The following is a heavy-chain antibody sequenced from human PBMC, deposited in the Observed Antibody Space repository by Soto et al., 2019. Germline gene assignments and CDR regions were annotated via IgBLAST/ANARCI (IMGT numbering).Heavy chain of an antibody. V-gene: IGHV3-33*01. D-gene: IGHD5-12*01. J-gene: IGHJ4*02. CDR3: AREGKDIVATIRPYYFDY. Sequence: QVQLVESGGGVVQPGRSLRLSCAASGFTFSSYGMHWVRQAPGKGLELVAVIWSDGSNTYYADSVKGRFTISRDNSKNTLYLQMNSLRAEDTAVYYCAREGKDIVATIRPYYFDYWGQGTLLTVSS. CDR1: GFTFSSYG. CDR2: IWSDGSNT.